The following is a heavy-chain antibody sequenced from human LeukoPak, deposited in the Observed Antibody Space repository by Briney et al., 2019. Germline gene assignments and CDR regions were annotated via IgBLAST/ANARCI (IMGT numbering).Heavy chain of an antibody. CDR1: GFTLRYYQ. V-gene: IGHV3-48*01. CDR3: VRDGNRGYDMDV. Sequence: GGSLRLSCATSGFTLRYYQMNWVRQAPGKGLEWVSYINVVNGAIYYADSVKSRFTISGDIATNSVYLQMNSLRAEDTALYYCVRDGNRGYDMDVWGQGTAVTVSS. J-gene: IGHJ6*02. CDR2: INVVNGAI. D-gene: IGHD3-10*01.